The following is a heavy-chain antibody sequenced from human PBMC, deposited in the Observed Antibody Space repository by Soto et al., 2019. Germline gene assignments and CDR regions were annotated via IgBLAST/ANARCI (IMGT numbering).Heavy chain of an antibody. CDR1: GGSISSYY. CDR2: IYTSGST. Sequence: PSETLSLTCTVSGGSISSYYWSWIRQPAGKGLEWIGRIYTSGSTDYNPSLKSRVTISVDTSKNQFSLKLSSVTAADTAVYYCARRPYYYSSGWYYFDYWGQGTLVTVSS. CDR3: ARRPYYYSSGWYYFDY. J-gene: IGHJ4*02. V-gene: IGHV4-4*07. D-gene: IGHD6-19*01.